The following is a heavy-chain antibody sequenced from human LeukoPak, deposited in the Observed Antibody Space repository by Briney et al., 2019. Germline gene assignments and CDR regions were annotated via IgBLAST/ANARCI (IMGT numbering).Heavy chain of an antibody. CDR1: GGSISSRSYY. V-gene: IGHV4-39*01. Sequence: SETLSLTCTVSGGSISSRSYYWGWIRQPPGKGLEWIGSMYYSGNTYYNPSLKSRVTISVDTSKNQFSLKLSSVTAADTAVYYCARTSRTHTPRAFDIWGQGTMVTVSS. CDR3: ARTSRTHTPRAFDI. J-gene: IGHJ3*02. CDR2: MYYSGNT.